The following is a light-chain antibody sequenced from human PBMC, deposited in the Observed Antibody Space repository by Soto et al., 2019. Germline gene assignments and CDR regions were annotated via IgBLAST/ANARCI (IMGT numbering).Light chain of an antibody. CDR3: QQYNSYLYT. CDR1: QSNSSW. J-gene: IGKJ2*01. CDR2: DAS. V-gene: IGKV1-5*01. Sequence: DIQMTQSPSTLSPSVGDRVTITCRASQSNSSWLAWYQQKPGKAPKLLIYDASSLESGVPSRFSGSGSGTEFTLTISSLQPDDFATYYGQQYNSYLYTFGQGTKLEIK.